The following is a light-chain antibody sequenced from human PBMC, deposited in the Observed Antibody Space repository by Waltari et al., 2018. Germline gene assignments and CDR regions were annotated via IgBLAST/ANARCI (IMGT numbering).Light chain of an antibody. V-gene: IGKV3-20*01. Sequence: EIVLTQSPGTLSLSPGDRATLSCRASQSVDIRYLAWYQQKPGQAPRLLIYGASSRAPGIPDRCSGSGSGTDFTLTISRLEPEDFAVYYCQQSGSSPRTFGQGTKVEI. CDR3: QQSGSSPRT. J-gene: IGKJ1*01. CDR1: QSVDIRY. CDR2: GAS.